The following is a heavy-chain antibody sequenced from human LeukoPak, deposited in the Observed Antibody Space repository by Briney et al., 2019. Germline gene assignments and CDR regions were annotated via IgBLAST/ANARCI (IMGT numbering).Heavy chain of an antibody. Sequence: GSLRLSCAASGFAFSSYDMNWVRQAPGQGLEWIGSIYYSGSTYYNPSLKSRVTISVDTSKNQFSLKLSSVTAADTAVYYCARRTAVAGTWAGWFDPWGQGTLVTVSS. D-gene: IGHD6-19*01. CDR3: ARRTAVAGTWAGWFDP. J-gene: IGHJ5*02. CDR2: IYYSGST. CDR1: GFAFSSYD. V-gene: IGHV4-39*01.